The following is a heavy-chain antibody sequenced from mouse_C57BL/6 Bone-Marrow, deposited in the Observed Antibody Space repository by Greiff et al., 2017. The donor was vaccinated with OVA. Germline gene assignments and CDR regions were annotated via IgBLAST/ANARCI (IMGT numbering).Heavy chain of an antibody. CDR1: GYTFTSYG. D-gene: IGHD4-1*02. Sequence: VQLQQSGAELARPGASVKLSCKASGYTFTSYGISWVKQRTGQGLEWIGEIYPRSGNTYYNEKFKGKATRTADKSSSTAYMELRSLTSEDSAVYFCASLNNWSGWYFDVWGTGTTVTVSS. CDR3: ASLNNWSGWYFDV. J-gene: IGHJ1*03. V-gene: IGHV1-81*01. CDR2: IYPRSGNT.